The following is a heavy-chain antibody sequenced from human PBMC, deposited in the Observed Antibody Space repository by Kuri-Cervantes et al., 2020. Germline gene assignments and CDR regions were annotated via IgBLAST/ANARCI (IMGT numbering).Heavy chain of an antibody. CDR2: INWNGGST. J-gene: IGHJ4*02. D-gene: IGHD2-15*01. V-gene: IGHV3-20*04. Sequence: GGSLRLSCAASGFTFDDYGMSWVRQAPGKGLEWVSGINWNGGSTGYADSVKGRFTISRDNAKNSLYLQMNSLRAEDTALYFCAREYCSASSCYSGIGDYWGQGTLVTVSS. CDR3: AREYCSASSCYSGIGDY. CDR1: GFTFDDYG.